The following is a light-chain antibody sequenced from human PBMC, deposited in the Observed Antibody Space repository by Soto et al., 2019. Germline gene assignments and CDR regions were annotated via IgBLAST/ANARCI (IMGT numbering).Light chain of an antibody. V-gene: IGKV1-33*01. CDR2: DAS. CDR1: QNINNY. CDR3: QQYENLPT. J-gene: IGKJ5*01. Sequence: NLSPSSLSASVNDRVAITCQASQNINNYLNWYQQKPGRAPKLLIYDASNLEAGVPSRFRGSGSGTDFTFTISRLQPEDIATYYCQQYENLPTVGQGTRLEI.